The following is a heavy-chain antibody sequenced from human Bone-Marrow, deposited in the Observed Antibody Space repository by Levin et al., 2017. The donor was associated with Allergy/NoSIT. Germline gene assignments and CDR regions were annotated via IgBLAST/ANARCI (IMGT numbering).Heavy chain of an antibody. CDR1: GFSFNSFT. V-gene: IGHV3-21*01. CDR2: ISSSSRQV. Sequence: GGSLRLSCAASGFSFNSFTMNWVRQXXGKGLEWVSYISSSSRQVYYGESLKGRFTISRDNAGNSVYLQMNSLRAEDTAVYYCARLSGAFRLDYWGQGILVTVSS. D-gene: IGHD1-26*01. J-gene: IGHJ4*02. CDR3: ARLSGAFRLDY.